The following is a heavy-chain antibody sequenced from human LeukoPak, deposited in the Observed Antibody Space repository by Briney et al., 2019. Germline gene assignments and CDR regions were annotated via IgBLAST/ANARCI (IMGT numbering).Heavy chain of an antibody. D-gene: IGHD2-2*01. CDR3: AKSILPFTTSCSFDY. J-gene: IGHJ4*02. V-gene: IGHV3-23*01. Sequence: GGSLRLSCAASGFTFSSYAMSWVRQAPGKGLEWVSAISGSGGSTYYADSVKGRFTISRDNSKNTLYLQVNSLRAEDTAVYYCAKSILPFTTSCSFDYWGQGTLVTVSS. CDR1: GFTFSSYA. CDR2: ISGSGGST.